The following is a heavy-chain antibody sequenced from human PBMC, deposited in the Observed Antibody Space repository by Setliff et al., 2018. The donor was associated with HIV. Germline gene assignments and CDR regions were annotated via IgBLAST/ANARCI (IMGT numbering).Heavy chain of an antibody. V-gene: IGHV1-46*01. CDR1: GYTFTNYY. CDR3: ARDAFDYTAYYYSYMDV. J-gene: IGHJ6*03. Sequence: ASVKVSCKASGYTFTNYYIHWVRQAPGQGLEWMGIINPSGGSTTYAQKFLGRVTMTRDTSTSTVYMELSSLRSEDTAVYYCARDAFDYTAYYYSYMDVWGKGTTVTVSS. D-gene: IGHD4-4*01. CDR2: INPSGGST.